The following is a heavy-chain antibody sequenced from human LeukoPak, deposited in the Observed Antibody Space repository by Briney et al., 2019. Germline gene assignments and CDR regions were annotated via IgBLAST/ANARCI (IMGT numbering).Heavy chain of an antibody. CDR1: TFPFSSFW. V-gene: IGHV3-74*01. CDR3: AREGVGIKDLDY. D-gene: IGHD1-26*01. CDR2: INSDGSST. Sequence: GGSLRLSCAASTFPFSSFWMHWVRQAPGKGLVWVSRINSDGSSTNYADSVKGRFTISRDNAKNTLYLQMNSLRAEDTAVYYCAREGVGIKDLDYWGQGTLVTVSS. J-gene: IGHJ4*02.